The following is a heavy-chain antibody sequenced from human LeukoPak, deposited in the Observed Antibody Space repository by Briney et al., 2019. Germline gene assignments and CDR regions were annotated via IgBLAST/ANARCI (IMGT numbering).Heavy chain of an antibody. CDR1: GGSISSYY. CDR2: IYTSGST. J-gene: IGHJ3*02. V-gene: IGHV4-4*07. Sequence: SETLSLTCTVSGGSISSYYWSWIRQPARKGLEWIGRIYTSGSTNYNPSLKSRVTISVDTSKNQFSLKVSSVTAADTAVYYCARDRGSQLYDAFDIWGQGTVVTVSS. D-gene: IGHD2-2*01. CDR3: ARDRGSQLYDAFDI.